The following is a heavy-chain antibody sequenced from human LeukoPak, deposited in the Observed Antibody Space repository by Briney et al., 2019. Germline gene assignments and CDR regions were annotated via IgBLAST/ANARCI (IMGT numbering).Heavy chain of an antibody. V-gene: IGHV4-59*07. Sequence: PSDALSLTCTVSGGSITRHYWNWIRQPPGKGLEWLGYIYYTGISKYHPSLKSRVSMSVDTAKNQFFLKVNSVTAADTAVYHCARSVDYFDNTGPHMMFDYWGQGSLVTVSS. D-gene: IGHD3-22*01. J-gene: IGHJ4*02. CDR2: IYYTGIS. CDR3: ARSVDYFDNTGPHMMFDY. CDR1: GGSITRHY.